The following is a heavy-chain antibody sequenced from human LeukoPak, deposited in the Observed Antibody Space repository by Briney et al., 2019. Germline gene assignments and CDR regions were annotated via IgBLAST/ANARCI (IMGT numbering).Heavy chain of an antibody. V-gene: IGHV4-34*01. D-gene: IGHD3-10*01. CDR1: GGSFSGYY. J-gene: IGHJ4*02. CDR3: ARHRNYYGSGSYYKSMGYFDY. Sequence: PSETLSLTCAVYGGSFSGYYWSWIRQPPGKGLEWIGEINHSGSTNYNPSLKSRVTISVDTSKNQFSLKLSSVTAADTAVYYCARHRNYYGSGSYYKSMGYFDYWGQGTLVTVSS. CDR2: INHSGST.